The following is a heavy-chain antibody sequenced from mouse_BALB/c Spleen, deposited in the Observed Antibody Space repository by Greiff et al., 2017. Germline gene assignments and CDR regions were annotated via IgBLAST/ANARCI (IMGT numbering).Heavy chain of an antibody. CDR3: ARSRDYGSLDY. D-gene: IGHD1-2*01. CDR2: ISSGSSTI. V-gene: IGHV5-17*02. CDR1: GFTFSSFG. J-gene: IGHJ2*01. Sequence: EVMLVESGGGLVQPGGSRKLSCAASGFTFSSFGMHWVRQAPEKGLEWVAYISSGSSTIYYADTVKGRFTISRDNPKNTLFLQMTSLRSEDTAMYYCARSRDYGSLDYWGQGTTLTVSS.